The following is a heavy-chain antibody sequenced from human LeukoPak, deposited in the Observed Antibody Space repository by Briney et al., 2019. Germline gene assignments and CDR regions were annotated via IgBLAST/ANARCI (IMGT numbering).Heavy chain of an antibody. Sequence: ASVKVSCKASGYTFTGYYMHWVRQAPGQGLEWMGWINPNSGGTNYAQKFQGRVTMTRDTSISTAYMELSRLRSDDTAVYYCATRTPTYYYDSSGYYTDIWGQGTMVTVSS. D-gene: IGHD3-22*01. J-gene: IGHJ3*02. CDR3: ATRTPTYYYDSSGYYTDI. V-gene: IGHV1-2*02. CDR2: INPNSGGT. CDR1: GYTFTGYY.